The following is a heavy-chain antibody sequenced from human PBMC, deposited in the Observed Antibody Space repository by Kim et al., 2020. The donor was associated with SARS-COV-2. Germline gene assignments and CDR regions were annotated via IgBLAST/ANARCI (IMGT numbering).Heavy chain of an antibody. Sequence: SETLSLTCTVSGGSISSYYWSWIRQPPGKGLEWIGYIYYSGSTNYNPSLKSRVTISVDTSKNQFSLKLSSVTAADTAVYYCARVGDCGDDCPWGQGTLVTVSS. V-gene: IGHV4-59*01. CDR1: GGSISSYY. CDR3: ARVGDCGDDCP. J-gene: IGHJ5*02. D-gene: IGHD2-21*02. CDR2: IYYSGST.